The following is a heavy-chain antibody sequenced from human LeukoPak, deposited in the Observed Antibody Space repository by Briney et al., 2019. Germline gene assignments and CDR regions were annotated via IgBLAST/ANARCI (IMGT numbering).Heavy chain of an antibody. CDR3: ARSYCSGGSCSLGAFDY. Sequence: GASVKVSCKASAYTFTGYYIFWVRQAPGQGLEWMGWINPNSGGTNSALKFQGRVTMTRDTSISTAFMELSRLRSDDTAVCYCARSYCSGGSCSLGAFDYWGQGTLVTVSS. V-gene: IGHV1-2*02. D-gene: IGHD2-15*01. CDR1: AYTFTGYY. J-gene: IGHJ4*02. CDR2: INPNSGGT.